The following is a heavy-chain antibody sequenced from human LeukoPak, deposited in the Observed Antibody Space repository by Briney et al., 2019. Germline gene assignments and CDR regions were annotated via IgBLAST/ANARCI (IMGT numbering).Heavy chain of an antibody. D-gene: IGHD3-3*01. CDR1: GGSISSGDYY. CDR3: ARDDDFWSGYHIGAFDI. Sequence: SETLSLTCTVSGGSISSGDYYWSWIRQPPGKGPEWIGYIYYSGSTYYNPSLKSRVTISVDTSKNQFSLKLSSVTAADTAVYYCARDDDFWSGYHIGAFDIWGQGTMITVSS. V-gene: IGHV4-30-4*08. J-gene: IGHJ3*02. CDR2: IYYSGST.